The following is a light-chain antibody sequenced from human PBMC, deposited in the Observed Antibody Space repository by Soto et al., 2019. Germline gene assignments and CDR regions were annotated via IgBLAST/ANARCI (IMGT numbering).Light chain of an antibody. CDR2: AAS. CDR1: QDINNY. CDR3: QKYDIAPRT. Sequence: DIQMTQSPSSLSASVGDRVTITCRASQDINNYLAWYQQRPGKVPKLLIYAASTLQSGVPSRCRGSGSGPDCTLTISSLKPEDGATYYCQKYDIAPRTCGGGTKVEIK. V-gene: IGKV1-27*01. J-gene: IGKJ4*01.